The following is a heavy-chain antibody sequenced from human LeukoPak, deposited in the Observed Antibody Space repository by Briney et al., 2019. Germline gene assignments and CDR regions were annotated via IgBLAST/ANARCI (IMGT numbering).Heavy chain of an antibody. CDR1: GGSFSGYY. J-gene: IGHJ4*02. Sequence: PSETLSLTCAVYGGSFSGYYWSWIRQPPGKGLEWIGYIYYSGSTNCNPSLKSRVTISVDTSKNQFSLKLSSVTAADTAVYYCARLNVEKDTYYFDYWGQGTLVTVSS. CDR2: IYYSGST. V-gene: IGHV4-59*01. CDR3: ARLNVEKDTYYFDY. D-gene: IGHD2-15*01.